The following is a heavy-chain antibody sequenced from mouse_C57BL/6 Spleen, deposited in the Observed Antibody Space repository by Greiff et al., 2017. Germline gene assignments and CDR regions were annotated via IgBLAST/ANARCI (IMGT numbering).Heavy chain of an antibody. Sequence: VQLQQSGPELVKPGASVKMSCKASGYTFTDYNMHWVKPSPGKSLEWIGYINPNNGGTSYNQKFKGKATLTVNKSSSTAYMELRSLTSEESAVYYCARAGENMRAYDLYGDGWGQGTTLTVSS. D-gene: IGHD2-13*01. J-gene: IGHJ2*01. V-gene: IGHV1-22*01. CDR3: ARAGENMRAYDLYGDG. CDR1: GYTFTDYN. CDR2: INPNNGGT.